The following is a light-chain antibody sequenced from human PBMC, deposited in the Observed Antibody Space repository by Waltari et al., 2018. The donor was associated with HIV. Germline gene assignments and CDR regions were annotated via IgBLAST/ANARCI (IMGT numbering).Light chain of an antibody. CDR3: QEYDRFTGT. Sequence: DIQMTQSPSTLSASVGDSVTITCRASENINRWLAWYQQKPGKAPNLLIYQAPSLDSGVPSRFSGSGSGTEFTLTINSLQPDDFGTYFCQEYDRFTGTFGQGTKVEIK. CDR2: QAP. CDR1: ENINRW. J-gene: IGKJ1*01. V-gene: IGKV1-5*03.